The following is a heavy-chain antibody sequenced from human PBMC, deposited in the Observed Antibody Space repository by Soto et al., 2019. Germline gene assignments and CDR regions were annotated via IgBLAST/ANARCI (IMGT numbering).Heavy chain of an antibody. Sequence: GGSLRLSCAASGFTFSSYWTHWVRQAPGKGLVWVSRINSDGSSTSYADSVKGRFTISRDNAKNTLYLQMNSLRAEDTAVYYCARARIAVAGYDYWGQGTLVTVSS. CDR1: GFTFSSYW. D-gene: IGHD6-19*01. CDR3: ARARIAVAGYDY. CDR2: INSDGSST. J-gene: IGHJ4*02. V-gene: IGHV3-74*01.